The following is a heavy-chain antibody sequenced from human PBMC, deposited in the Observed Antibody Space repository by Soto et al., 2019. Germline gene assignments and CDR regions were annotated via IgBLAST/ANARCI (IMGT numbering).Heavy chain of an antibody. J-gene: IGHJ5*02. CDR1: GDSISSNSAA. V-gene: IGHV6-1*01. CDR3: ARAMGVAAAPDL. D-gene: IGHD6-13*01. Sequence: SQTLSLTCVISGDSISSNSAAWNWIGQSPSRGLEWLGRTYYRSEWRTDYAVSVRGRINIHPEPSTNHFSLQLNSVSPEDTAVYYCARAMGVAAAPDLWGQGTLVTVSS. CDR2: TYYRSEWRT.